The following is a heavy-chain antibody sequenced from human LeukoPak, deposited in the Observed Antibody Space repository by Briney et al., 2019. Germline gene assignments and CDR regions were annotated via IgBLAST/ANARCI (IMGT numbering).Heavy chain of an antibody. V-gene: IGHV1-8*01. CDR3: ARGRGRMVRGVINWFDP. CDR2: MSPNSGNT. D-gene: IGHD3-10*01. Sequence: ASVKVSCKASGYTFTSYDINWVRQATGQGLEWMGWMSPNSGNTGYAQKFQGRVTMTRNTSISTAYMELSSPRSEDTAVYYCARGRGRMVRGVINWFDPWGQGTLVTVSS. CDR1: GYTFTSYD. J-gene: IGHJ5*02.